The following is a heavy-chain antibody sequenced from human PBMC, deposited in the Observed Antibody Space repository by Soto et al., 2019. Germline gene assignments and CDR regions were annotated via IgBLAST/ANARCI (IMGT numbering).Heavy chain of an antibody. J-gene: IGHJ4*02. Sequence: SETLSLTCTVSGGSISIGDYYWSWVRQTPGKGLEWIGYIYYTGSTDYNPSLKSRVTISVDTSKNQFSLTLRSVTAADTAVYYCAREISTAGTAPTDYWGQGTLVT. CDR1: GGSISIGDYY. CDR2: IYYTGST. CDR3: AREISTAGTAPTDY. D-gene: IGHD6-13*01. V-gene: IGHV4-30-4*01.